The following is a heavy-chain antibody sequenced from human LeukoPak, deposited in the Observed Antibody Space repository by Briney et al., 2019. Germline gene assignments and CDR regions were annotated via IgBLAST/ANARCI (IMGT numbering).Heavy chain of an antibody. CDR2: INHGGST. CDR3: ARVRPVRSSPQGYFDY. V-gene: IGHV4-34*01. Sequence: SETLSLTCAVYAGSFSGYYWSWIRQPPGKGLEWIGEINHGGSTNSNPSLKSRVTISADTSKNQVSLKVNSVTATDTAVYSCARVRPVRSSPQGYFDYWGQGTLVTVSS. J-gene: IGHJ4*02. CDR1: AGSFSGYY. D-gene: IGHD4-17*01.